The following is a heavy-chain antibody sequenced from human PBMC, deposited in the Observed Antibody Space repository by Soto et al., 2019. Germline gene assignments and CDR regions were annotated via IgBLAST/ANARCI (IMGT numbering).Heavy chain of an antibody. CDR2: ISGSGGST. CDR1: GFTFSSYA. CDR3: AKEKAPADYGDPGRFDY. Sequence: EVQLLESGGGLVQPGGSLRLSCAASGFTFSSYAMSWVRQAPGKGLEWVSAISGSGGSTYYADSVKGRFTISRDNSKNTLYLQMNSLRAEHTAVYYCAKEKAPADYGDPGRFDYWGQGTLVTVSS. D-gene: IGHD4-17*01. V-gene: IGHV3-23*01. J-gene: IGHJ4*02.